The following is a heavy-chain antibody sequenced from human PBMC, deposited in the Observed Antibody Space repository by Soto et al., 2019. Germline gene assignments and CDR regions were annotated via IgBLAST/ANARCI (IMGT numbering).Heavy chain of an antibody. V-gene: IGHV3-23*01. CDR3: AKRILTGYYMAFYGMDV. D-gene: IGHD3-9*01. Sequence: GGSLRLSCAASGFTFSSYAMSWVRQAPGKGLEWVSAISGSGGSTYYADSVKGRFTISRDNSKNTLYLQMNSLRAEDTAVYYCAKRILTGYYMAFYGMDVWGQGITVTVSS. CDR1: GFTFSSYA. CDR2: ISGSGGST. J-gene: IGHJ6*02.